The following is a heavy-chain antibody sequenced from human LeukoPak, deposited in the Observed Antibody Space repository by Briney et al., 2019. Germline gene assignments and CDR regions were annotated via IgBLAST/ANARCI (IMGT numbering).Heavy chain of an antibody. D-gene: IGHD6-13*01. CDR1: GFTFSSYW. V-gene: IGHV3-7*04. CDR2: IKQDGSEK. CDR3: ARDGQQLGF. Sequence: GGSLRLSCVASGFTFSSYWMSWVRQAPGKGLEWVANIKQDGSEKYYVDSVKGRFTISRDNAKNSLYLQMNSLRVEGTAVYYCARDGQQLGFWGQGTLVIVSS. J-gene: IGHJ4*02.